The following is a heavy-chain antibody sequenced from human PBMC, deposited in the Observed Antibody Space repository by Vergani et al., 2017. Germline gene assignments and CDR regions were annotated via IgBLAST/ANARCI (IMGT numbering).Heavy chain of an antibody. V-gene: IGHV3-53*02. CDR3: ARVYYDSSGYYYGELFDY. J-gene: IGHJ4*02. CDR2: IYSGGST. CDR1: GFTVSSNY. Sequence: EVQLVETGGGLIQPGGSLRLSCAASGFTVSSNYMSWVRQAPGKGLEWVSVIYSGGSTYYADSVKGRFTISRDNSKNTLYLQMNSLRAEVTAVYYCARVYYDSSGYYYGELFDYWGQGTLVTVSS. D-gene: IGHD3-22*01.